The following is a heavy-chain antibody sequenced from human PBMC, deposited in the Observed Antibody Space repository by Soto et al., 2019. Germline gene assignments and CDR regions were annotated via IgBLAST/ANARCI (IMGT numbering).Heavy chain of an antibody. Sequence: PSETLSLTCIVSGESISSSSYYWGWIRQPPGKGLEWIGSIYYSGRTYYSPSFKSRVTISIDTSKNQFSLKLSCVTATDTAVYYCARQRTTVVTQAYFDHWGQEALVT. CDR1: GESISSSSYY. CDR3: ARQRTTVVTQAYFDH. D-gene: IGHD2-21*02. J-gene: IGHJ4*02. CDR2: IYYSGRT. V-gene: IGHV4-39*01.